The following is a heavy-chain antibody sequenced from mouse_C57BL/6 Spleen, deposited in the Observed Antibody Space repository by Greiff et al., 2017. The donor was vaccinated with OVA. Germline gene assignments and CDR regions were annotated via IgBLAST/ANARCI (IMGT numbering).Heavy chain of an antibody. CDR3: TTGLGSY. V-gene: IGHV14-4*01. Sequence: QSVSDLVRPGASVKLSCTASGFNIKDDYMHWVKQRPEQGLEWIGWIDPENGDTEYASKFQGKATITADTSSNTAYLQLSSLTSEDTAVYYCTTGLGSYWGQGTTLTVSS. D-gene: IGHD3-3*01. J-gene: IGHJ2*01. CDR2: IDPENGDT. CDR1: GFNIKDDY.